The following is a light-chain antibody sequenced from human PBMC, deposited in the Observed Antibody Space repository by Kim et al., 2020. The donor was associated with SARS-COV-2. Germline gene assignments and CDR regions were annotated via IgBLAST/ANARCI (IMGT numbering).Light chain of an antibody. Sequence: GQRVTISCSGGSSNIGQRTVNWYQQPQEAAPKLLIYRNNQRPSGVPDRFCGSKSGTSASLAISGLQSEDEADYYCAAWDVSLNAWVFGGGTQLTVL. V-gene: IGLV1-44*01. CDR3: AAWDVSLNAWV. CDR1: SSNIGQRT. J-gene: IGLJ3*02. CDR2: RNN.